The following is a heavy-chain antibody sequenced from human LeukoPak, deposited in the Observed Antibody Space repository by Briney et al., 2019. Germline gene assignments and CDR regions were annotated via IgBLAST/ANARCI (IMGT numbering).Heavy chain of an antibody. Sequence: ASVKVSCKASGYTFTTYGISWMRQAPGQGLEWMGWISAYNGNTNYAQKLQGRDTMTTGTSTSTAYLELRSLRSDDTALYYCAREAGDGYNYFDYWGQGTLVTVSS. CDR3: AREAGDGYNYFDY. CDR1: GYTFTTYG. V-gene: IGHV1-18*01. CDR2: ISAYNGNT. D-gene: IGHD5-12*01. J-gene: IGHJ4*02.